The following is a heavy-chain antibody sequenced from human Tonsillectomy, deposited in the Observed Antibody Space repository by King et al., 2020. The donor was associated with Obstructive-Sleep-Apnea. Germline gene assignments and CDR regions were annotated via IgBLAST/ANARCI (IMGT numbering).Heavy chain of an antibody. CDR2: ISPYNGNT. Sequence: VQLVQSGAEVKKPGASVKVSCEASGYSFTSYGISWVRQAPGQGLEWMGWISPYNGNTNYAQKFQGRVTMTTDTSTSTAYMELRSLRSDDTAVYYCAGDEGWDLLGWLDPWGQGTLVTVSS. V-gene: IGHV1-18*04. D-gene: IGHD1-26*01. CDR1: GYSFTSYG. J-gene: IGHJ5*02. CDR3: AGDEGWDLLGWLDP.